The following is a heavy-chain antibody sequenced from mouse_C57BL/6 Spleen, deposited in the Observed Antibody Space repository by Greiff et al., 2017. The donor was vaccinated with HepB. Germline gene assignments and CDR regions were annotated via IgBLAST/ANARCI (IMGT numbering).Heavy chain of an antibody. D-gene: IGHD2-4*01. Sequence: DVKLVESGGGLVKPGGSLKLSCAASGFTFSSYSMSWVRQTPEKRLEWVATISDGGSYTYYPDNVKGRFTISRDNAKNNLYLQLSHLKSEDTAMDYCGRGVEYDYWGGYLDYWGQGTTLTVSS. CDR1: GFTFSSYS. V-gene: IGHV5-4*03. CDR3: GRGVEYDYWGGYLDY. J-gene: IGHJ2*01. CDR2: ISDGGSYT.